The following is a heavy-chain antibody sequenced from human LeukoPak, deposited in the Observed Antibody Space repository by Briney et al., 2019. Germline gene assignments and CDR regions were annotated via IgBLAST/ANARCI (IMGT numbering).Heavy chain of an antibody. Sequence: SETLSLTCTVSGGSISSSSYYWGWIRQPPGKGLEWIGSIYYSGSTYYNPSLKSRVTISVDTPKNQFSLKLSSVTAADTAVYYCARGSSGWSYYFNYWGQGTLVTVSS. CDR2: IYYSGST. J-gene: IGHJ4*02. CDR3: ARGSSGWSYYFNY. V-gene: IGHV4-39*01. D-gene: IGHD6-19*01. CDR1: GGSISSSSYY.